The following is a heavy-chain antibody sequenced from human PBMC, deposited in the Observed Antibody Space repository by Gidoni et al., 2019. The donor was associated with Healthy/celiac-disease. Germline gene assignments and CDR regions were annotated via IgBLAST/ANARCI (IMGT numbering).Heavy chain of an antibody. Sequence: QVQLVESGGGVVQPGRSLRLSCAASGFPFSSYALHWFRQAPGKGLEWVAVISYDGSNKYYADSGKGRFTISRDNSKNTLYLQMNSLRAEDTAVYYCASTYYYDSSGYYSPHGLKTDYWGQGTLVTVSS. CDR1: GFPFSSYA. D-gene: IGHD3-22*01. CDR3: ASTYYYDSSGYYSPHGLKTDY. CDR2: ISYDGSNK. V-gene: IGHV3-30-3*01. J-gene: IGHJ4*02.